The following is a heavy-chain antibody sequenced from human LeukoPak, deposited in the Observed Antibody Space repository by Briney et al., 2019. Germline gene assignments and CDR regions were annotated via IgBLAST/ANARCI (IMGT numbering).Heavy chain of an antibody. CDR2: ISSSSSYI. D-gene: IGHD2-8*01. Sequence: GGSLRLSCAASGFTFSSYTMNWVRQAPGEGLEWVSSISSSSSYIYYADSVKGRFTISRDNAKNSLYPQMNSLRAEDTAVYYCARRTNDFDYWGQGTLVTVSS. CDR1: GFTFSSYT. CDR3: ARRTNDFDY. J-gene: IGHJ4*02. V-gene: IGHV3-21*01.